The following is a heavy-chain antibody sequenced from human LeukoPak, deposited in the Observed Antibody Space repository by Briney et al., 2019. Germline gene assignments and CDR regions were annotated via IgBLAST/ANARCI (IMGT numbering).Heavy chain of an antibody. Sequence: SETLSLTCTVSGGSISSYYWSWIRQPPGKGLEWTGYIYYSGRANYNPSLKSRVTISVDTSKNQFSLKLSSVTAADTAVYYCARGPNRYYFDYWGQGTLVTVSS. CDR2: IYYSGRA. CDR1: GGSISSYY. V-gene: IGHV4-59*01. CDR3: ARGPNRYYFDY. J-gene: IGHJ4*02. D-gene: IGHD2/OR15-2a*01.